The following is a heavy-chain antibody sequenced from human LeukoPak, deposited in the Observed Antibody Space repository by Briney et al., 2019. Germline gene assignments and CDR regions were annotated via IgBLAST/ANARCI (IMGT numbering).Heavy chain of an antibody. CDR1: GFIFSNYW. CDR3: AREDTAMVYRQFFDY. V-gene: IGHV3-7*01. D-gene: IGHD5-18*01. CDR2: IKQDGSEK. Sequence: GGSLRLSCAASGFIFSNYWMSWVRQAPGKGLEWVANIKQDGSEKYYVDSVKGRFTISRDNAKNSLYLQMNSLRAEDTAVYYCAREDTAMVYRQFFDYWGQGTLVTVSS. J-gene: IGHJ4*02.